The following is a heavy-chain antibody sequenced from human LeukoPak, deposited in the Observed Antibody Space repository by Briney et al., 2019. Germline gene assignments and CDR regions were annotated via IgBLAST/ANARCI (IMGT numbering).Heavy chain of an antibody. D-gene: IGHD4-11*01. CDR3: ARLGPDYSDFLYYFDY. CDR1: GGSFSGYY. CDR2: INHSGST. Sequence: SETLSLTCAVYGGSFSGYYWSWIRQPPGKGLEWIGEINHSGSTNYNPSLKSRVTISVDTSKNQFSLKLSSVTAADTAVYYCARLGPDYSDFLYYFDYWGQGTLVTVSS. V-gene: IGHV4-34*01. J-gene: IGHJ4*02.